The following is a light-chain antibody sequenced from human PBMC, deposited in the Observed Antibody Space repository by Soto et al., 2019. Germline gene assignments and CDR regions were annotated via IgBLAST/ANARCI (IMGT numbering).Light chain of an antibody. CDR3: SSYAGSNNFV. CDR2: EVS. CDR1: SSDDGDYNY. J-gene: IGLJ2*01. V-gene: IGLV2-8*01. Sequence: QSALTQPPSASGSPGQSVTISCTGTSSDDGDYNYVSWYQQHPGKAPKLMIYEVSKRPSGVPDRFSGSKSGNTASLTVSGLQAEDEADYYCSSYAGSNNFVFGGGTKLTVL.